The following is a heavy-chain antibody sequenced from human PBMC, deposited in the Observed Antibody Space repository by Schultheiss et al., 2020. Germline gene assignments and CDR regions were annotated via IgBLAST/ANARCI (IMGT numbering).Heavy chain of an antibody. CDR1: GGSFSGYY. V-gene: IGHV4-34*01. J-gene: IGHJ6*02. D-gene: IGHD6-19*01. CDR3: ARGSGWYGDYGMDV. Sequence: GSLRLSCAVYGGSFSGYYWSWIRQPPGNGLEWIGEINHSGSTNYNPSLKSRVTISVDTSKNQFSLKLSSVTAADTAVYYCARGSGWYGDYGMDVWGQGTTVTVSS. CDR2: INHSGST.